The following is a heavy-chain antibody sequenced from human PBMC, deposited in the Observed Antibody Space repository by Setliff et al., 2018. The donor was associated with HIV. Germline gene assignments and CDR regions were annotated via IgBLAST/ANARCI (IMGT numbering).Heavy chain of an antibody. D-gene: IGHD3-3*02. J-gene: IGHJ6*02. V-gene: IGHV1-18*01. CDR2: ISAYNGDT. CDR1: GYTFTSYG. Sequence: ASVKVSCKASGYTFTSYGISWVRQAPGQGLEWMGWISAYNGDTKYAQKVQGRVTLTTDTSSSTVYMELRSLGSDDTAVYYCARDAWVEFLEWTFYGMDVWGQGTTVTVSS. CDR3: ARDAWVEFLEWTFYGMDV.